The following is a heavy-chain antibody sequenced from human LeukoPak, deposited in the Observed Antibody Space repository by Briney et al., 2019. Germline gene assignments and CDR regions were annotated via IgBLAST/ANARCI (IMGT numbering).Heavy chain of an antibody. Sequence: SVKVSCKASGFTFTSSAMQWVRQARGQRLEWIGWIVVGSGNTNYAQKFQERVTITRDMSTSTAYMELSSLRSEDTAVYYCAKDFLPIVRGFYWGQGTLVTVSS. D-gene: IGHD2/OR15-2a*01. V-gene: IGHV1-58*02. CDR3: AKDFLPIVRGFY. CDR2: IVVGSGNT. J-gene: IGHJ4*02. CDR1: GFTFTSSA.